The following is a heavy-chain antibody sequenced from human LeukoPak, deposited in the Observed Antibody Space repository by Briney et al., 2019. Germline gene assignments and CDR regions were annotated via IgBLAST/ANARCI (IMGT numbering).Heavy chain of an antibody. J-gene: IGHJ6*03. D-gene: IGHD2-2*01. CDR1: GNSFTSYW. CDR2: IYFGDSHT. V-gene: IGHV5-51*01. Sequence: GESLKISCKGSGNSFTSYWIGWVRQMPGKGLEWMGIIYFGDSHTRYSPSFQGQVTISADKSISTAYLQWSSLKASDTAIYYCARPALYCSSTVCPPYMDVWGKGTTVTVSS. CDR3: ARPALYCSSTVCPPYMDV.